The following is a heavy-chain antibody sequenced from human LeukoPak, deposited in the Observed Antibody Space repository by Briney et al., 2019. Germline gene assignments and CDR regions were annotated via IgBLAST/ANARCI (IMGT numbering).Heavy chain of an antibody. CDR3: ARDQYDSVWGSHRPYFDY. Sequence: VSVNVSCKASGYTFSSYGISWVRQAPGQGREWMGWISVHNGNPEYAQKFQGRVIMTTDTFTRTAYMELRSLRSDDTAVYYCARDQYDSVWGSHRPYFDYWGQGTLVTVSS. D-gene: IGHD3-16*02. CDR1: GYTFSSYG. V-gene: IGHV1-18*01. CDR2: ISVHNGNP. J-gene: IGHJ4*02.